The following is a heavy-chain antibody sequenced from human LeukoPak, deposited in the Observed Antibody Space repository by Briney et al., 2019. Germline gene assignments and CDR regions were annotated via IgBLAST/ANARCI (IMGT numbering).Heavy chain of an antibody. V-gene: IGHV4-39*01. Sequence: PSETLSLTCTVSGGSISSSSYYWGWIRQPPGKGLEWIGSIYYSGSTYYNPSLESRVTISVDTSKNQFSLKLSSVTAADTAVYYCARPLQHDYGDPHAFDIWGQGTMVTVSS. D-gene: IGHD4-17*01. CDR2: IYYSGST. CDR1: GGSISSSSYY. CDR3: ARPLQHDYGDPHAFDI. J-gene: IGHJ3*02.